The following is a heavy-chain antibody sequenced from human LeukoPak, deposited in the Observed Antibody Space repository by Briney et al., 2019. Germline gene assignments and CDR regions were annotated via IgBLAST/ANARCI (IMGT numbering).Heavy chain of an antibody. CDR3: ASTYSSSWYSYFDY. CDR1: GGSISSYY. J-gene: IGHJ4*02. V-gene: IGHV4-59*01. Sequence: SETLSLTCTVSGGSISSYYWSWIRQPPGKELEWIGYIYYSGSTNYNPSLKSRVTISVDTSKNQFSLKLSSVTAADTAVYYCASTYSSSWYSYFDYWGQGTLVTVSS. D-gene: IGHD6-13*01. CDR2: IYYSGST.